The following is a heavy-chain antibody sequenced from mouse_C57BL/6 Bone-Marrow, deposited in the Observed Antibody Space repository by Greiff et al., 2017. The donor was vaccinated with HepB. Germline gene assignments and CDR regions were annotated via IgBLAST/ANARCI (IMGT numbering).Heavy chain of an antibody. CDR2: IYWDDDK. D-gene: IGHD1-1*01. CDR3: ARGGSSYLYWYFDV. Sequence: QVTLKESGPGILQSSQTLSLTCSFSGFLLSTSGMGVSWIRQPSGKGLEWLAHIYWDDDKRYNPSLKSRLTISKDTSRNQVFLKITSVDTADTATYYCARGGSSYLYWYFDVWGTGTTVTVSS. CDR1: GFLLSTSGMG. J-gene: IGHJ1*03. V-gene: IGHV8-12*01.